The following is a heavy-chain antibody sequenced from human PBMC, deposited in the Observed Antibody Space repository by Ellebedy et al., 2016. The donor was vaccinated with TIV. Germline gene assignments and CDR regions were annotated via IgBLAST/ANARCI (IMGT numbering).Heavy chain of an antibody. CDR2: INNNGGNT. CDR1: GFTFSHYA. CDR3: VKDRGDIIRDFDY. Sequence: ESLKISCSASGFTFSHYAMHWVRQAPGKGLEYVSAINNNGGNTYYADSVKGRFTISRDSSKNTLYLQMSSLRPEDTAMYYCVKDRGDIIRDFDYWGQGTLVTVSS. V-gene: IGHV3-64D*06. D-gene: IGHD2-21*02. J-gene: IGHJ4*02.